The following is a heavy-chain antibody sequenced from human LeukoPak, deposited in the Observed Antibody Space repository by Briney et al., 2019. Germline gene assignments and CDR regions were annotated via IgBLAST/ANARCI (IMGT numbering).Heavy chain of an antibody. V-gene: IGHV5-51*01. D-gene: IGHD3-22*01. Sequence: GESLQISCKGSGYSFTSYWIGWVRQMPGKGLEWMGIIYPGDSDTRYSPSFQGQVTISADKSISTAYLQWSSLKASDTAMYYCASRKHYYDSSGYYSFDYWGQGTLVTVSS. CDR3: ASRKHYYDSSGYYSFDY. CDR2: IYPGDSDT. J-gene: IGHJ4*02. CDR1: GYSFTSYW.